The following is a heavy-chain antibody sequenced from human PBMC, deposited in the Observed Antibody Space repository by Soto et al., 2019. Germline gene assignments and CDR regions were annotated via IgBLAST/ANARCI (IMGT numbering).Heavy chain of an antibody. V-gene: IGHV3-30*18. CDR3: AKDRGGGFDY. CDR2: ISYDGSNK. CDR1: GFTFSSYG. J-gene: IGHJ4*02. Sequence: QVQLVESGGGVVQPGRSLRLSCAASGFTFSSYGMHWVRQAPGKGLEWVAVISYDGSNKYYADSVKGRFTISRDNSKNTVYMQMNSLSAENTAVYSWAKDRGGGFDYWGQGTLVTVSS. D-gene: IGHD3-16*01.